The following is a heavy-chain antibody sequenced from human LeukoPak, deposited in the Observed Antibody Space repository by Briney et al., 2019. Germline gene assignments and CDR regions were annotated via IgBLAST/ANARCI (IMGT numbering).Heavy chain of an antibody. Sequence: PGGSLRLSCAASGFTFSSYAMSWVRQAPGKGLGWVSAISGSGGSTYYADSVKGRFTISRDNSKNMLYLQMNSLRAEDTAVYYCASSTIFADYWGQGTLVTVSS. D-gene: IGHD3-3*01. J-gene: IGHJ4*02. CDR2: ISGSGGST. CDR3: ASSTIFADY. CDR1: GFTFSSYA. V-gene: IGHV3-23*01.